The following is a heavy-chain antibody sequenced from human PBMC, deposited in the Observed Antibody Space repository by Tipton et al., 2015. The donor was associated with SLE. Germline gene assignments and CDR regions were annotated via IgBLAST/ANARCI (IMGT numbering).Heavy chain of an antibody. CDR3: ARLPDYFDH. Sequence: TLSPTCAVSGYSISSGFYWGWIRQPPGKGLEWIGNIYHSGSTYYNPSLRSRVTVSVDTSKNQFSLKLRSVTAADTAVYYCARLPDYFDHWGQGALVTVSS. CDR1: GYSISSGFY. CDR2: IYHSGST. V-gene: IGHV4-38-2*01. J-gene: IGHJ4*02.